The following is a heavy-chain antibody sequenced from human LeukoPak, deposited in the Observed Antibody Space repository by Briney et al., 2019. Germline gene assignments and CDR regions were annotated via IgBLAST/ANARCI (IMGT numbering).Heavy chain of an antibody. CDR3: AKDLTVAAGTVFHFDY. CDR1: GFTFSPHA. V-gene: IGHV3-30-3*01. CDR2: ISSDGSDK. Sequence: GGSLRLSCAASGFTFSPHAMHWVRQAPGKGLKWVAVISSDGSDKYYADSVQGRFTISRDNSKNTLYLQTNSLRPEDTAVYYCAKDLTVAAGTVFHFDYWGRGTLVTVSS. D-gene: IGHD6-13*01. J-gene: IGHJ4*02.